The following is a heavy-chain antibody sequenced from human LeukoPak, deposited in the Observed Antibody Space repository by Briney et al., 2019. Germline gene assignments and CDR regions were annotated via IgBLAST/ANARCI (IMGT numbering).Heavy chain of an antibody. CDR2: MNPNSGNT. J-gene: IGHJ5*02. V-gene: IGHV1-8*01. D-gene: IGHD3-3*01. CDR1: GYTFTSYD. Sequence: ASVKVSCKASGYTFTSYDINWVRQATGQGLGWMGWMNPNSGNTGYAQKFQGRVTMTRNTSISTAYMELSSLRSEDTAVYYCAGRYYDFWSGTNWFDPWGQGTLVTVSS. CDR3: AGRYYDFWSGTNWFDP.